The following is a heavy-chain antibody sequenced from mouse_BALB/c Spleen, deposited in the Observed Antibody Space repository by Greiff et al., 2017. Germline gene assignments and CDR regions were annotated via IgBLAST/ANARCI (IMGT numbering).Heavy chain of an antibody. CDR1: GYSITSDYA. CDR3: ARAGRQALYYAMDY. CDR2: ISYSGST. Sequence: VQLQESGPGLVKPSQSLSLTCTVTGYSITSDYAWNWIRQFPGNKLEWMGYISYSGSTSYNPSLKSRISITRDTSKNQFFLQLNSVTTEDTATYYCARAGRQALYYAMDYWGQGTSVTVSS. V-gene: IGHV3-2*02. J-gene: IGHJ4*01. D-gene: IGHD2-12*01.